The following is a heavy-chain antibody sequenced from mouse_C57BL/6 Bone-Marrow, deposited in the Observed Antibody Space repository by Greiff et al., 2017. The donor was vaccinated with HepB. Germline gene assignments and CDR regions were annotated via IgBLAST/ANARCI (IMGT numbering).Heavy chain of an antibody. J-gene: IGHJ3*01. Sequence: QVQLQQSGAELAKPGASVKLSCKASGYTFTSYWMHWVKQRPGQGLEWIGYINPSSGYTKYNQKFKDKATLTADKSSITAYMQLSSLTYEDSAVYYCASPYDYDEGWFAYWGQGTLVTVSA. CDR3: ASPYDYDEGWFAY. CDR2: INPSSGYT. V-gene: IGHV1-7*01. D-gene: IGHD2-4*01. CDR1: GYTFTSYW.